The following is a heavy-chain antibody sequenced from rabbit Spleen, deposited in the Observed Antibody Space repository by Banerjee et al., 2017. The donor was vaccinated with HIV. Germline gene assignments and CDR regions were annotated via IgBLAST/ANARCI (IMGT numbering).Heavy chain of an antibody. CDR1: GFSFSSGYD. CDR3: ARVSETSGWGEAL. V-gene: IGHV1S45*01. D-gene: IGHD4-1*01. CDR2: IYSTIHYT. J-gene: IGHJ4*01. Sequence: QEQLVESGGGLVQPEGSLTLTCTASGFSFSSGYDIVWVRQAPGKGLEWIGYIYSTIHYTYYANWAKGRFTISKTSSTTVTLQMTSLTVADTATYFCARVSETSGWGEALWGPGTLVTVS.